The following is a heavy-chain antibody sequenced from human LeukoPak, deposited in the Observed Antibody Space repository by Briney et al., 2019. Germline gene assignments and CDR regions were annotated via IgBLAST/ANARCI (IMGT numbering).Heavy chain of an antibody. Sequence: ASVKVSCKASGYTFTSYYMHWVRQAPGQGLEWMGIINPSGGSTSYAQKFQGRVTMTRDTPTSTVYMELSSLRSEDTAVYYCARDPSLITATPSRFLEWLGYDYYGMDVWGHGTTVTVSS. CDR1: GYTFTSYY. V-gene: IGHV1-46*01. CDR2: INPSGGST. CDR3: ARDPSLITATPSRFLEWLGYDYYGMDV. D-gene: IGHD3-3*01. J-gene: IGHJ6*02.